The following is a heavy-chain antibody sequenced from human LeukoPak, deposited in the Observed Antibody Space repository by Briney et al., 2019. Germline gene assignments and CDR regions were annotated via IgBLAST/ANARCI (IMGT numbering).Heavy chain of an antibody. V-gene: IGHV3-53*04. J-gene: IGHJ3*02. Sequence: GSLRLSCAASGFTVSANYMSWVRQAPGKGLEWVSVIYSGGSTYYADSVKGRFTISRHDSKNTLYLQMNSLSAEDTAVYYCARDIDAFDIWGQGTVVTVSS. CDR1: GFTVSANY. CDR2: IYSGGST. CDR3: ARDIDAFDI.